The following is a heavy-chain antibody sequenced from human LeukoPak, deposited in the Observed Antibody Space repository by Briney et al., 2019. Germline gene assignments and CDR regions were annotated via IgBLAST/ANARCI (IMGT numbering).Heavy chain of an antibody. CDR3: ARDWGIVGATWYYYYMDV. Sequence: ASVKVSCKASGYTFTGYYMHWVRQAPGQGLEWMGWINPNSGGTNYAQKFQGRVTMTRDTSISTAYMELSRLRSDDTAVYYCARDWGIVGATWYYYYMDVWGKGTTVTVSS. D-gene: IGHD1-26*01. CDR1: GYTFTGYY. CDR2: INPNSGGT. V-gene: IGHV1-2*02. J-gene: IGHJ6*03.